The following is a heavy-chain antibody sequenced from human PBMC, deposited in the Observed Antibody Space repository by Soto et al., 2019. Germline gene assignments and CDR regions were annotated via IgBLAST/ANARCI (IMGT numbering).Heavy chain of an antibody. J-gene: IGHJ4*02. CDR3: ARDWSYSLDY. CDR2: IGSDTKTV. V-gene: IGHV3-48*01. D-gene: IGHD1-26*01. CDR1: GSPFSTYS. Sequence: DVQLVESGGGLVQPGGSLRLSCAASGSPFSTYSLNWVRQAPGKALVWISYIGSDTKTVHYADSVKGRFTISRDNAKSSLYLQMNSLSAEDTAVYYCARDWSYSLDYWGQGTLVTVSS.